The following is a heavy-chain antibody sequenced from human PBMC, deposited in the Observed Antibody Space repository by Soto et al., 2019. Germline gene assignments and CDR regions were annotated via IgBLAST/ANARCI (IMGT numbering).Heavy chain of an antibody. CDR3: ATDGGYSYGPYDY. J-gene: IGHJ4*02. CDR2: ISSSSSTI. V-gene: IGHV3-48*01. CDR1: GFTFGSYS. Sequence: EVQLVESGGGLVQPGGSLRLSCAASGFTFGSYSMNWVRQAPGKGLEWVSYISSSSSTIYYADSVEGRFTISRDNAKNSLYLQMNSLRAEDPAVDYCATDGGYSYGPYDYWGQGTLVTVSS. D-gene: IGHD5-18*01.